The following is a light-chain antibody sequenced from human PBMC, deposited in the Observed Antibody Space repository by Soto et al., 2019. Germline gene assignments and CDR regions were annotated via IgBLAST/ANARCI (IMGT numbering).Light chain of an antibody. CDR1: KLENKY. CDR2: EDS. J-gene: IGLJ2*01. V-gene: IGLV3-1*01. CDR3: QAWDSSTGVV. Sequence: SYELTQPPSVSVSPGQTASITCSGDKLENKYVWWYQQKPGQSPVLVIYEDSKRPSGIPERLSGSNVGNTATLTISGTQAMDEADYYCQAWDSSTGVVFGGGTKLTVL.